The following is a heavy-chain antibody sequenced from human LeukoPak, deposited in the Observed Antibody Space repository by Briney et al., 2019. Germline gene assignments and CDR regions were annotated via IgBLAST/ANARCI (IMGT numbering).Heavy chain of an antibody. CDR3: ARGGRQWELPGTFDY. CDR1: GGSISSGGYS. CDR2: IYNSGST. D-gene: IGHD1-26*01. J-gene: IGHJ4*02. Sequence: SETLSLTCGVSGGSISSGGYSWSWIRQPPGKGLEWIGYIYNSGSTYYNPSLKSRVTLSVDTSKNQFSLKLRSVTAADTAVYYCARGGRQWELPGTFDYWGQGTLVTVSS. V-gene: IGHV4-30-4*07.